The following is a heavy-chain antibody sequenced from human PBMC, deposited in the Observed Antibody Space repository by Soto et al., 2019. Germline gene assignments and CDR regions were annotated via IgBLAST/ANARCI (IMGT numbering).Heavy chain of an antibody. CDR3: ATGLLGYCSGGSCYSDS. CDR1: AYTFTNYA. CDR2: ISGDNGNT. J-gene: IGHJ4*02. Sequence: QVQLVQSGAEVKKPGASVRVSCQTSAYTFTNYAVSWVRQAPGQGLEWMGWISGDNGNTIYAQKFQGRVTMTTDTSARKAYMELRSLRSEDTAVYYCATGLLGYCSGGSCYSDSWGQGTLVTVSS. D-gene: IGHD2-15*01. V-gene: IGHV1-18*01.